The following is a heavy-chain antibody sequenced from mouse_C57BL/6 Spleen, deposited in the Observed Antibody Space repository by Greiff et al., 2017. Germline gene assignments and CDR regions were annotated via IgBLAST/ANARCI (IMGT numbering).Heavy chain of an antibody. D-gene: IGHD2-2*01. CDR3: TRRGYDGDYYAMDY. CDR1: GYTFTDYE. V-gene: IGHV1-15*01. Sequence: QVQLKESGAELVRPGASVTLSCKASGYTFTDYEMHWVKQTPVHGLEWIGAIDPETGGTAYNQKFKGKAILTADKSSSTAYMELRSLTSEDSAVYYCTRRGYDGDYYAMDYWGQGTSVTVSS. J-gene: IGHJ4*01. CDR2: IDPETGGT.